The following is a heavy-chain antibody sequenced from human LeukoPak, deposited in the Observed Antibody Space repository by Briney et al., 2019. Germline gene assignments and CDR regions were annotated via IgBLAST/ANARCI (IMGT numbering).Heavy chain of an antibody. Sequence: GGSLRHSCAASGFTFDDYAMHWVRQAPGKGLEWVSGISWNSGSIGYADSVKGRFTISRDNAKNSLYLQMNSLRAEDTALYYCAKSLGPIAALSHWGQGTLVTVSS. J-gene: IGHJ4*02. CDR1: GFTFDDYA. V-gene: IGHV3-9*01. D-gene: IGHD6-6*01. CDR3: AKSLGPIAALSH. CDR2: ISWNSGSI.